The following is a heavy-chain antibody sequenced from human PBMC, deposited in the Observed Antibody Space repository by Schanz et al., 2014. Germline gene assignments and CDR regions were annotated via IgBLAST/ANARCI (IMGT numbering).Heavy chain of an antibody. Sequence: QVQLRESGPRLVKPSETLSLNCTVSGDSMKSHYWTWIRQPAGQGLEWVGRIFTGGSSDYNRSFKRRITMSIDTSKKYLSLNLTSVTAADTAFYFCARVSRGGVFDFWGPGILVTFSS. D-gene: IGHD3-3*01. CDR1: GDSMKSHY. J-gene: IGHJ4*02. CDR2: IFTGGSS. V-gene: IGHV4-4*07. CDR3: ARVSRGGVFDF.